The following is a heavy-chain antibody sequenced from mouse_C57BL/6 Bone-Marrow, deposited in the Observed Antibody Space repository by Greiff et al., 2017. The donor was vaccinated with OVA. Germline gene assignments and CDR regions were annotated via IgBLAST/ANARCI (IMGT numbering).Heavy chain of an antibody. CDR2: IDPSDSYT. CDR1: GYTFTSYW. V-gene: IGHV1-50*01. CDR3: ASAVFAY. Sequence: QVQLKQPGAELVKPGASVKLSCKASGYTFTSYWMQWVKQRPGQGLEWIGEIDPSDSYTNYNQKFKGKATLIVDTSSSTAYMQLSSLTSEDSAVYYCASAVFAYWGQGTLVTVSA. J-gene: IGHJ3*01.